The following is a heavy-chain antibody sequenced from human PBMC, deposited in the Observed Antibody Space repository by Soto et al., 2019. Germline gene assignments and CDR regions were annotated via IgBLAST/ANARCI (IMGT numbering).Heavy chain of an antibody. CDR2: INNDGSVG. J-gene: IGHJ4*02. Sequence: GGSLRLSCAASGFTFRSYWMQWVRQAPGKGLVWVSRINNDGSVGRYADSVKDRFTISRDNAKNTLYLQMNSLRAEDTAVYYCARVNPGYSYVNYWGQGTLVTVSS. CDR1: GFTFRSYW. D-gene: IGHD5-18*01. CDR3: ARVNPGYSYVNY. V-gene: IGHV3-74*01.